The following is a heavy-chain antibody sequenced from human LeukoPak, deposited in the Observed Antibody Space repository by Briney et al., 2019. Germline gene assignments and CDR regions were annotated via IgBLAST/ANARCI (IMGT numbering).Heavy chain of an antibody. CDR2: IYWNDDR. V-gene: IGHV2-5*01. CDR3: AHRSAFGEFFY. J-gene: IGHJ4*02. D-gene: IGHD3-10*01. CDR1: GFSLSTSGVG. Sequence: SGPTLVNPTQTLTLTCTFSGFSLSTSGVGVVWIRQPPEKALEWLAIIYWNDDRRYSPSLKSRLTITNDTSKKQVVLTLTHMDTVDTDTYYGAHRSAFGEFFYWGQGTLVTVSS.